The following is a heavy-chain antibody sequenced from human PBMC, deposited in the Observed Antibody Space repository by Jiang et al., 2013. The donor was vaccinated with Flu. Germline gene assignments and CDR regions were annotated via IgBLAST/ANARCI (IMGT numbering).Heavy chain of an antibody. D-gene: IGHD3-3*01. Sequence: KPTQTLTLTCTFSGFSLSTSGVGVGWIRQPPGKALEWLALIYWDDDKRYSPSLKSRLTITKDTSKNQVVLTMTNMDPVDTATYYCAHTGSSGYYTGIHFDYWGQGTLVTVSS. CDR2: IYWDDDK. V-gene: IGHV2-5*02. CDR3: AHTGSSGYYTGIHFDY. CDR1: GFSLSTSGVG. J-gene: IGHJ4*02.